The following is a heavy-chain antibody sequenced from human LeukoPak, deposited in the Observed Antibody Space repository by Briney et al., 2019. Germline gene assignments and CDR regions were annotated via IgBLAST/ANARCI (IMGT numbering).Heavy chain of an antibody. CDR2: MRSKRGGGTT. Sequence: GGSLRLSCIVSGLPFSDAWMRWVRQAPGQGLEWVGCMRSKRGGGTTDYADPVKGRYAITRDDTRNTLYLQMDSLQIEDTAVYYCTCMTTFFTVDFWGQGTRVTVSS. V-gene: IGHV3-15*01. CDR1: GLPFSDAW. J-gene: IGHJ4*02. D-gene: IGHD3-16*01. CDR3: TCMTTFFTVDF.